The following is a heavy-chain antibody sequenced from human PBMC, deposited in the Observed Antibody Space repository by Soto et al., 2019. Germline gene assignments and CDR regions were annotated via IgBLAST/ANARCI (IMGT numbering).Heavy chain of an antibody. CDR2: IYYSGST. V-gene: IGHV4-59*01. J-gene: IGHJ6*02. D-gene: IGHD6-19*01. CDR1: GGSISTYY. Sequence: SETLSLTCTVSGGSISTYYWSWIRQPPGKGLEWIGYIYYSGSTSYNPSLKSRVTISVDTSKNHFSLKLRSVTAADTAVYYCACARGCGWDQVYGMVDWGPGA. CDR3: ACARGCGWDQVYGMVD.